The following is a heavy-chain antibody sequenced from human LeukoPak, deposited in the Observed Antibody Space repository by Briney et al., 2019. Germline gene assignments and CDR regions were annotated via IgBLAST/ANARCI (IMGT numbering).Heavy chain of an antibody. CDR1: KFTFSLYA. J-gene: IGHJ6*03. Sequence: PGGSLRLSCTASKFTFSLYALHWVRQAPGEGLEWVAIISYDGSDKYYADSVKGRFTISRDNSKSTLYLQMNSLRTDDTAVYVCARDHYFDSGHIDVWGRGTTVTVSS. CDR3: ARDHYFDSGHIDV. V-gene: IGHV3-30*04. CDR2: ISYDGSDK. D-gene: IGHD3-22*01.